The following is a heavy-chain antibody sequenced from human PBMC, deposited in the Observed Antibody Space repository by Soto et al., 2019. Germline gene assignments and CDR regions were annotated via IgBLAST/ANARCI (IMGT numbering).Heavy chain of an antibody. CDR2: IWYDGSNK. CDR1: GFTFSSYG. CDR3: ARDFWPPPWYYYGMDV. V-gene: IGHV3-33*01. D-gene: IGHD3-3*01. J-gene: IGHJ6*02. Sequence: GGSLRLSCAASGFTFSSYGMHWVRQAPGKGLEWVAVIWYDGSNKYYADSVKGRFTISRDNSKNTLYLQMNSLRAEDTAVYYCARDFWPPPWYYYGMDVWGQGTTVTVSS.